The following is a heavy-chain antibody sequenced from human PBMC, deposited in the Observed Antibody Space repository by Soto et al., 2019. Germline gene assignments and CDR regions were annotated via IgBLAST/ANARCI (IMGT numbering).Heavy chain of an antibody. V-gene: IGHV1-24*01. J-gene: IGHJ5*02. CDR1: GYTLTELS. CDR2: FDPEDGET. Sequence: GASVKVSCKVSGYTLTELSMHWVRQAPGKGFEWMGGFDPEDGETLYAQKFQGRVTMTEDTSTDTAYMELSSLRSEDTAVYYCATVHNWNYNWFDPWGQGTLVTVSS. D-gene: IGHD1-1*01. CDR3: ATVHNWNYNWFDP.